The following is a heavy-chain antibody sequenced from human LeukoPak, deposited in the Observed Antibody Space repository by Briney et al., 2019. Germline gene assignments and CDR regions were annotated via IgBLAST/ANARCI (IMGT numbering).Heavy chain of an antibody. Sequence: KSSETLSLTCTVSGGSISNYYWSWIRQPPGKGLEWIGYIYYSGSTNYNPSLKSRVTISVDTSKNQFSLKLSSVTAADTAVYYCARLGDGAGAFDIWGQGTMVTVS. J-gene: IGHJ3*02. D-gene: IGHD3-3*01. CDR2: IYYSGST. CDR3: ARLGDGAGAFDI. CDR1: GGSISNYY. V-gene: IGHV4-59*08.